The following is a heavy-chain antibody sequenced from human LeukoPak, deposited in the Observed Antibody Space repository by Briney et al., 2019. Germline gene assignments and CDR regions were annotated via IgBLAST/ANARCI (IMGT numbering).Heavy chain of an antibody. V-gene: IGHV3-7*01. CDR1: GFTFSSYW. CDR2: IKQDGSEK. Sequence: GGSLRLSCAASGFTFSSYWMSWVRQAPGKGLEWVANIKQDGSEKYYVDSVKGRFTISRDNAKNSLYLQMNSLRAEDTAVYYCAKDYRPYYFDYWGQGTLVTVSS. CDR3: AKDYRPYYFDY. J-gene: IGHJ4*02.